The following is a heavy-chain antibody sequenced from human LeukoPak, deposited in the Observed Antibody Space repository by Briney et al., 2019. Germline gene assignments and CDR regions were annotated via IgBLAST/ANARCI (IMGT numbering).Heavy chain of an antibody. D-gene: IGHD2/OR15-2a*01. J-gene: IGHJ4*02. CDR3: ARERTTIVSGTTIGAY. CDR1: GFTVSN. V-gene: IGHV3-48*03. Sequence: GGSLRLSCAASGFTVSNMRWVRQARGKGLEWISYITGSGDTIYYADSVKGRFTISRDNAKNSLFLQMNSLTADDTAVYYCARERTTIVSGTTIGAYWGQGTLVTVSS. CDR2: ITGSGDTI.